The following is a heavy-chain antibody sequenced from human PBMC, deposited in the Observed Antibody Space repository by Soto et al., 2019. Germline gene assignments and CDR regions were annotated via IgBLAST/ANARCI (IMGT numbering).Heavy chain of an antibody. V-gene: IGHV1-18*01. CDR1: GSTLTSYG. D-gene: IGHD2-21*01. CDR2: ISVNNGNT. CDR3: DRDGSYEISDHWVCDSALDI. Sequence: QVHLVQSGLEVKKPGASVSVSCRASGSTLTSYGISWVRQAPGQGFEWMGWISVNNGNTKYAQKFKGRVSMTTDTSTATVYMVLASLRSDDTAVYYCDRDGSYEISDHWVCDSALDIWSQGPMVPVSS. J-gene: IGHJ3*02.